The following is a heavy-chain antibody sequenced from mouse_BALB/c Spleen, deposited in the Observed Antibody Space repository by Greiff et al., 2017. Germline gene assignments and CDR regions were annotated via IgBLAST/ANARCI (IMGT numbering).Heavy chain of an antibody. CDR1: GFTFSSFG. D-gene: IGHD1-1*01. CDR2: ISSSSSTT. V-gene: IGHV5-17*02. J-gene: IGHJ4*01. CDR3: AKGYYYGSRVYAMDY. Sequence: EVKVVESGGGLVQPGGSRKLSCAASGFTFSSFGMHWVRQAPEKGLEWVAYISSSSSTTYYADTVKGRFTISRDNPKITLYLQMSSLRSEDTAMYYCAKGYYYGSRVYAMDYWGQGTSVTVSA.